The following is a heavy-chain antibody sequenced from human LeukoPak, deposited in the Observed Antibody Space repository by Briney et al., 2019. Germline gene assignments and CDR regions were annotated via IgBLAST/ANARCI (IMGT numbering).Heavy chain of an antibody. Sequence: PGGSLRLSCAAPGITFEDYNMHWIRQAPGKGLEWVSLISWDGDTTYYADPVKGRFTISRDNSANSLYLQMNSLRSEDTAVYYCATGLTSTRFDFWGQGTLVTVSS. CDR2: ISWDGDTT. D-gene: IGHD1-1*01. V-gene: IGHV3-43*01. CDR3: ATGLTSTRFDF. J-gene: IGHJ4*02. CDR1: GITFEDYN.